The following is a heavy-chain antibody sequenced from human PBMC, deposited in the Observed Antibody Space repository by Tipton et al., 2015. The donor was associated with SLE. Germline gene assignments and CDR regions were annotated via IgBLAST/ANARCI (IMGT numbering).Heavy chain of an antibody. CDR1: GFTFRSYW. V-gene: IGHV3-7*01. Sequence: SLRLSCAASGFTFRSYWMTWVRQAPGKGLEWVANIKQDGSEKYYVDSVKGRFTISRDNAENSLYLQMNSLRAEDTAVYYCAKDPGGFNGDYPGDYWGQGALVTVSS. J-gene: IGHJ4*02. CDR3: AKDPGGFNGDYPGDY. CDR2: IKQDGSEK. D-gene: IGHD2-8*01.